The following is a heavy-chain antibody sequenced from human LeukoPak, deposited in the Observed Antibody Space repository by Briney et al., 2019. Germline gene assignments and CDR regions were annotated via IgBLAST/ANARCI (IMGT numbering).Heavy chain of an antibody. CDR3: ARVPNSSGWSTFDY. D-gene: IGHD6-19*01. CDR2: ISSSSTYI. Sequence: GGSLRLSCAASGFTFSSYSMNWVRQAPGKGLEWVSSISSSSTYIYYADSVKGRFTISRDNANNSLYLQMNSLRAEDTAVYYCARVPNSSGWSTFDYWGLGTLVTVSS. CDR1: GFTFSSYS. V-gene: IGHV3-21*01. J-gene: IGHJ4*02.